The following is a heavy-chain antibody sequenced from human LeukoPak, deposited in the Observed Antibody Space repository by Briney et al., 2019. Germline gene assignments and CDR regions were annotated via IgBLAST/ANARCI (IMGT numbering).Heavy chain of an antibody. CDR1: GGSISSGDYY. J-gene: IGHJ4*02. CDR2: IYYSGST. V-gene: IGHV4-30-4*08. CDR3: ARRIATRRWETCSSTSCYFDC. D-gene: IGHD2-2*01. Sequence: SQTLSLTCTVSGGSISSGDYYWSWIRQPPGKGLEWIGYIYYSGSTYYNPSLKSRITISVDTSKNQFSLRLSSVTAADTDVYYCARRIATRRWETCSSTSCYFDCWGQGTLVTVSS.